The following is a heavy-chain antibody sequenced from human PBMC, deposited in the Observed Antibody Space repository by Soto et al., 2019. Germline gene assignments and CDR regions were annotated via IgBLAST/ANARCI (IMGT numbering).Heavy chain of an antibody. Sequence: ASVKVSCKASGYTFTSYDINWVRQASGQGLEWMGWMNPNSGNTGYAQKFQGRVTMTRDTSISTAYMELSSLRSDDTAVYYCARERHGSDYWGQGTLVTVSS. J-gene: IGHJ4*02. CDR3: ARERHGSDY. CDR1: GYTFTSYD. CDR2: MNPNSGNT. V-gene: IGHV1-8*01.